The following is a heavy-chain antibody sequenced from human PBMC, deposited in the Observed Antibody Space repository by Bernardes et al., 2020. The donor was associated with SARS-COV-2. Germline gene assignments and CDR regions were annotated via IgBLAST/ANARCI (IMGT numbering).Heavy chain of an antibody. V-gene: IGHV4-39*01. Sequence: SESLSLTCTVSGGSISSSSYYWGWLPQPPGKGLEWIGTIYYTGSTYYNPSLKSRVTISVDTSKNQFSLRLTSVTAADTSVYYCARAPPEAVAGMGLFDYWGQGTLVTVSS. D-gene: IGHD6-19*01. CDR3: ARAPPEAVAGMGLFDY. CDR1: GGSISSSSYY. CDR2: IYYTGST. J-gene: IGHJ4*02.